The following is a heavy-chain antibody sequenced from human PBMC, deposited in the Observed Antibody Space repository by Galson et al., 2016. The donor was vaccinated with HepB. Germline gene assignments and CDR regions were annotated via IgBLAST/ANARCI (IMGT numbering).Heavy chain of an antibody. CDR3: AKGKRYSDSGSYYVDY. J-gene: IGHJ4*02. CDR1: GFTFRSYD. Sequence: SLRLSCAASGFTFRSYDMSWVRQAPGKGLEWVSGINYSGSNTYYADSVKGRFTISRDNSKNTLYLPMNSLRVEDSAVYYCAKGKRYSDSGSYYVDYWGQGTLVTVSS. D-gene: IGHD3-10*01. CDR2: INYSGSNT. V-gene: IGHV3-23*01.